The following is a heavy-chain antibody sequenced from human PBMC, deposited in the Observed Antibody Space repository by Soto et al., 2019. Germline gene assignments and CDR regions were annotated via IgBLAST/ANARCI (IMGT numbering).Heavy chain of an antibody. CDR2: ISSSGGNT. Sequence: EEQLLESGGGLVQPGGSLRLSCAASGFTFSDYAMTWVRKAPGKGLEWVSGISSSGGNTYYADSVKGRFTITRDNSKNTLSLKMDSLRAEDTAVYYCAKNGASSKTWYMWYYALDVWGQGTTFTVSS. D-gene: IGHD6-13*01. CDR3: AKNGASSKTWYMWYYALDV. CDR1: GFTFSDYA. J-gene: IGHJ6*02. V-gene: IGHV3-23*01.